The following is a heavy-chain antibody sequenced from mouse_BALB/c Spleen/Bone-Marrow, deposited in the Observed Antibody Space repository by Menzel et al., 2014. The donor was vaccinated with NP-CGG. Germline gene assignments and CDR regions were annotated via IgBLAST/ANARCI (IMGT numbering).Heavy chain of an antibody. Sequence: EVHLVESGGGLVKPGGSLKLSCAASGFTFSDFYMFWVRQTPEKRLVWVATISDGVSYTYYPDSVKGRFTISRDNARNNLYLQMSSLKSEDTAMYYCARAPPYDFYTMDYWGQGTSVTVSS. D-gene: IGHD2-13*01. CDR1: GFTFSDFY. J-gene: IGHJ4*01. CDR3: ARAPPYDFYTMDY. V-gene: IGHV5-4*02. CDR2: ISDGVSYT.